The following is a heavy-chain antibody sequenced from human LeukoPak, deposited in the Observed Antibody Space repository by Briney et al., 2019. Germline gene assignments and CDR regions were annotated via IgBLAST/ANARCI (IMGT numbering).Heavy chain of an antibody. CDR3: ARVHRSEGIAAAGTGAFDI. CDR1: RYTFTSYY. Sequence: GASVKVSCKASRYTFTSYYMHWVRQAPGQGLEWMGIINPSGGSTSYAQKFQGRVTMTRNTSTSTVYMELSSLRSEDTAVYYCARVHRSEGIAAAGTGAFDIWGQGTMVTVSS. D-gene: IGHD6-13*01. V-gene: IGHV1-46*01. J-gene: IGHJ3*02. CDR2: INPSGGST.